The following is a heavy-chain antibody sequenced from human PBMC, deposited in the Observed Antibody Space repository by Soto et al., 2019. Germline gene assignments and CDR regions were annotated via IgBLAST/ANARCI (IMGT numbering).Heavy chain of an antibody. CDR2: ISYDGSNK. CDR1: GFTFSSYG. Sequence: GGSLRLSWAASGFTFSSYGRHWVRQAPGKGLEWVAVISYDGSNKYYADSVKGRFTISRDNSKNTLYLQMNSLRAEDTAVYYCAKDRASITIFGVATPAYYYYYMDVWGKGTTVTVSS. V-gene: IGHV3-30*18. D-gene: IGHD3-3*01. J-gene: IGHJ6*03. CDR3: AKDRASITIFGVATPAYYYYYMDV.